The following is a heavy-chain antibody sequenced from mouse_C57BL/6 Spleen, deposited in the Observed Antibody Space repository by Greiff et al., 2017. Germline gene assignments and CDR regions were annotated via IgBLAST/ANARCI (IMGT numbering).Heavy chain of an antibody. Sequence: EVQLVESEGGLVQPGSSMKLSCTASGFTFSDYYMAWVRQVPEKGLEWVANINYDGSSTYYLDSLKSRFIISRDNAKNILYLQMSSLKSEDTATYYCARSTAQRAMDYWGQGTSVTVSS. CDR1: GFTFSDYY. CDR3: ARSTAQRAMDY. V-gene: IGHV5-16*01. D-gene: IGHD3-2*02. J-gene: IGHJ4*01. CDR2: INYDGSST.